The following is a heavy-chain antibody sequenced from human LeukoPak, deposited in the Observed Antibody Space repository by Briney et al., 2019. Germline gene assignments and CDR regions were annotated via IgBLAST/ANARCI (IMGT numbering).Heavy chain of an antibody. CDR3: ARSGGGDTVMIGYYYGMEV. CDR1: GGTFSSYA. V-gene: IGHV1-69*04. Sequence: SVKVSCKASGGTFSSYAISWMRQAPGHPLEWMGRIIPILGIANSAQKFQGRVTITADKSTSTAYMELSRLRSEDTAVYYCARSGGGDTVMIGYYYGMEVWGQGTTVTVSS. J-gene: IGHJ6*02. D-gene: IGHD5-18*01. CDR2: IIPILGIA.